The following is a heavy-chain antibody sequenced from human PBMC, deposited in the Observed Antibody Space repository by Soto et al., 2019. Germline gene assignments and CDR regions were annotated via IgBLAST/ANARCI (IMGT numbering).Heavy chain of an antibody. CDR3: ARHSNYYGDYIVDY. V-gene: IGHV4-59*08. Sequence: QVQLQESGPGLVKPSETLSLTCTVSGGSISSYYWSWIRQPPGKGLEWIGYIYYSGSTNYNPSLKSRVTISVDTSKNQVSLKLSSVTAADTAVYYCARHSNYYGDYIVDYWGQGTLVTVSS. CDR2: IYYSGST. J-gene: IGHJ4*02. D-gene: IGHD4-17*01. CDR1: GGSISSYY.